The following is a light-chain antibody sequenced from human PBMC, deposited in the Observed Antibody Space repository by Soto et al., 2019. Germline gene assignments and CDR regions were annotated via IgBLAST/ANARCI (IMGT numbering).Light chain of an antibody. V-gene: IGKV1-5*03. CDR3: QQYDTKWT. J-gene: IGKJ1*01. CDR2: RAS. CDR1: ESIATW. Sequence: DVHMTQSPSTLSASVGDRVTITCRASESIATWLAWYQQKPGKAPKLLVFRASTLESGVPSRFRGSVSGADFTLTISSLQPDDFATYYCQQYDTKWTFGQGTKVDIK.